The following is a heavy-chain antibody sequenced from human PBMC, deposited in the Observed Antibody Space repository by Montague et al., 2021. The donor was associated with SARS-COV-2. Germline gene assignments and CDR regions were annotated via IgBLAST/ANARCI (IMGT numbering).Heavy chain of an antibody. J-gene: IGHJ4*02. V-gene: IGHV4-39*01. CDR3: ARRGWFGELL. Sequence: SETLSLTCSVSGGSISSSSDYWGWIRQPPGKGLEWIGNIYYSGXTXYXXSLKSRVTISVDTSKNQFSLKLSSVTAADTAVCYCARRGWFGELLWGQGTLVTVSS. D-gene: IGHD3-10*01. CDR1: GGSISSSSDY. CDR2: IYYSGXT.